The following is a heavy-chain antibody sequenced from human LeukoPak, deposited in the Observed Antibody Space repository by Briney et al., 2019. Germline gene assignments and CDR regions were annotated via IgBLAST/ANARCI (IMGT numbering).Heavy chain of an antibody. CDR1: GFSFSRYW. D-gene: IGHD2-8*01. CDR2: INQDVSRI. J-gene: IGHJ4*02. CDR3: ARLKDDVTKFDY. V-gene: IGHV3-7*01. Sequence: GGSLRLSCAGSGFSFSRYWMAWVRQAPGKGLEWVASINQDVSRIHYVDSVKGRFTISRDNAKNSLFLQMNSLRVEDTAVYYCARLKDDVTKFDYWGQGTLVAVSS.